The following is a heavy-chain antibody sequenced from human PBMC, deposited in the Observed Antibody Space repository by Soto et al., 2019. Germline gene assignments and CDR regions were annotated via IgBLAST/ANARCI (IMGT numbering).Heavy chain of an antibody. CDR1: GFTFSSYA. D-gene: IGHD3-22*01. V-gene: IGHV3-23*01. J-gene: IGHJ4*02. CDR2: ISGSGGST. Sequence: PGGSLRLSCAASGFTFSSYAMSWVRQAPGKGPEWVSAISGSGGSTYYADSVKGRFTISRDNSKNTLYLQMNSLRAEDTAVYYCAKHITMIVVYYFDYWGQGTLVTVSS. CDR3: AKHITMIVVYYFDY.